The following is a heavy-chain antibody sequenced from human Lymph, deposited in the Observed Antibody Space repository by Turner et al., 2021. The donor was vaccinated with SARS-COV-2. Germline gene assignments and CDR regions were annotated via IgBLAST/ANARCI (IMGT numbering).Heavy chain of an antibody. J-gene: IGHJ6*02. CDR1: GGSISSSSYY. D-gene: IGHD2-21*02. V-gene: IGHV4-39*01. CDR2: IAYSGRT. CDR3: ARQRLTRYGMDV. Sequence: HLQLQESGPGPVKPSETLSPTGTVSGGSISSSSYYRGWIRQPPGKGLEWIGSIAYSGRTYYNPSLKSRVTISVDTSKNQFSLKLDSVTAADTAVYYCARQRLTRYGMDVWGQGTTVTVSS.